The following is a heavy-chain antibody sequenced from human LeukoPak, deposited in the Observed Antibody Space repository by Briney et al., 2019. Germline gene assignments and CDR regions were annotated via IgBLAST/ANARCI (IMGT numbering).Heavy chain of an antibody. D-gene: IGHD2-2*01. V-gene: IGHV1-69*13. Sequence: SVKVSCKASGGTFSSYAISWVRQAPGQGLEWRGGIIPIFGTANYAQKFQGRATITADESTSTAYMELSSLRSEDTAVYYCARAVCSSTSCLYYYYGMDVWGKGTTVTVSS. J-gene: IGHJ6*04. CDR1: GGTFSSYA. CDR2: IIPIFGTA. CDR3: ARAVCSSTSCLYYYYGMDV.